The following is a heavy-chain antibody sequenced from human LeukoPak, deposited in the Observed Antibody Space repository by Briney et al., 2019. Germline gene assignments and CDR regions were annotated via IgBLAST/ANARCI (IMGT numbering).Heavy chain of an antibody. J-gene: IGHJ6*03. V-gene: IGHV3-30*04. CDR3: ARPLYYYGSGPESYYYYYYMDV. CDR1: GFTFSSYA. Sequence: PGGSLRLSCAASGFTFSSYAMHWVRQAPGKGLEWVAVISYDGSNKYYADFVKGRFTISRDNSKNTLYLQMNSLRAEDTAVYYCARPLYYYGSGPESYYYYYYMDVWGKGTTVTVSS. CDR2: ISYDGSNK. D-gene: IGHD3-10*01.